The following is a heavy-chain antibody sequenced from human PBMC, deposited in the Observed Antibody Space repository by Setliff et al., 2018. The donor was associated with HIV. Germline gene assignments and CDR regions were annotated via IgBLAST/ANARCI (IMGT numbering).Heavy chain of an antibody. CDR3: ARGLSFYDPGGFDY. V-gene: IGHV4-4*09. J-gene: IGHJ4*02. CDR2: IYTSGST. CDR1: GGSISSYY. D-gene: IGHD3-22*01. Sequence: SETLSLTCTVSGGSISSYYWSWIWQPPGKGLEWIGYIYTSGSTHYNPSLKRRVTISVDTSTNQFSLKLSSVTAADTAVYYCARGLSFYDPGGFDYWGQGTLVTVSS.